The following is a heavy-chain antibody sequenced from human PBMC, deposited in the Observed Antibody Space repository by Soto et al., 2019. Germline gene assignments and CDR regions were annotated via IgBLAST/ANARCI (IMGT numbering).Heavy chain of an antibody. V-gene: IGHV1-69*08. CDR3: ARWGQQVGSFDY. CDR1: GGTISTYV. J-gene: IGHJ4*02. Sequence: QVHLVQSGAEVKKPGSSVKVSCKTSGGTISTYVINWVRQAPGQGLEWMGRIIPALGAADYAQKFQDRLTITADKSPSTAYMELSSLRSDDTAVYYWARWGQQVGSFDYWGQGTLVAGPS. D-gene: IGHD6-13*01. CDR2: IIPALGAA.